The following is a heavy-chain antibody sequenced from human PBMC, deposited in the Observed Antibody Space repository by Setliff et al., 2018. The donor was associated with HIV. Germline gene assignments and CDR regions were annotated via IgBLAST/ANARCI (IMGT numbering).Heavy chain of an antibody. CDR1: GGSITTSTFY. J-gene: IGHJ6*03. Sequence: SETLSLTCTVSGGSITTSTFYWGWIRQPPGKGLEWIGSIYYSGSTYYNPSLKSRLTITQHTSKNHFSLSLSSVTAADTAVYYCARGATLLPGYSDRWEYFYMDVWGKGTTVTVSS. V-gene: IGHV4-39*02. CDR3: ARGATLLPGYSDRWEYFYMDV. D-gene: IGHD5-12*01. CDR2: IYYSGST.